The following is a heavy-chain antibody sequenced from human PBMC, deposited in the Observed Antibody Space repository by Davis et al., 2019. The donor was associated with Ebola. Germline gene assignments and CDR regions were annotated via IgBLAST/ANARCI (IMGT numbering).Heavy chain of an antibody. V-gene: IGHV4-34*01. CDR3: ARGRSILTGYRRFDP. Sequence: MPSETLSLTCAVYGGSFSDYSWTWIRQPPGKGLEWIGSIYYSGSTYYNPSLKSRVTISVDTSKNQFSLKLSSVTAADTAVYYCARGRSILTGYRRFDPWGQGTLVTVSS. CDR1: GGSFSDYS. J-gene: IGHJ5*02. D-gene: IGHD3-9*01. CDR2: IYYSGST.